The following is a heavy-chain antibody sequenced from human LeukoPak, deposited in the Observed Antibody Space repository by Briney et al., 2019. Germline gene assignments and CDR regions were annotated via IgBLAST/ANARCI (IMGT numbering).Heavy chain of an antibody. D-gene: IGHD1-1*01. CDR3: ASWTGWFDP. J-gene: IGHJ5*02. CDR1: GGSFSGYY. V-gene: IGHV4-34*01. CDR2: INHSGSA. Sequence: SETLSLTCAVYGGSFSGYYWSWIRQPPGKGLEWIGEINHSGSANYNPSLKSRVTISVDTSKNQFSLKLSSVTAADTAVYYCASWTGWFDPWGQGTLVTVSS.